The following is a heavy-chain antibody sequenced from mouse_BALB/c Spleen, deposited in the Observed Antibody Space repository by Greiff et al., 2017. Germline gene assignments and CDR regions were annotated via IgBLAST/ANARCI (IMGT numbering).Heavy chain of an antibody. CDR3: ARTLYEGTTWFAY. V-gene: IGHV1S126*01. CDR2: IDPSDSET. D-gene: IGHD2-10*02. J-gene: IGHJ3*01. Sequence: VKVVESGPQLVRPGASVKISCKASGYSFTSYWMHWVKQRPGQGLEWIGMIDPSDSETRLNQKFKDKATLTVDKSSSTAYMQLSSPTSEDSAVYYCARTLYEGTTWFAYWGQGTLVTVSA. CDR1: GYSFTSYW.